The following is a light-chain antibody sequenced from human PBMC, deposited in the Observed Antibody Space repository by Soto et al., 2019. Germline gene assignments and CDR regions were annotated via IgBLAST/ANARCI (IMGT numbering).Light chain of an antibody. CDR2: GAS. CDR3: QQSFHTPYT. J-gene: IGKJ2*01. V-gene: IGKV1-39*01. Sequence: IQMTQSPSSLSAFVGDSVTISCRASQNINKNLNWYQQKSGKAPSLLMYGASTLQSGVPSRFSGSGSGTDFTLAITNLPPEDFATYYCQQSFHTPYTFGQGTKLEI. CDR1: QNINKN.